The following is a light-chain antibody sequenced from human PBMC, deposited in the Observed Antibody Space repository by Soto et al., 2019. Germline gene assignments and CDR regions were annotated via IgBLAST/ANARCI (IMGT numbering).Light chain of an antibody. J-gene: IGKJ1*01. CDR1: QSVLFSSNNKNY. CDR2: WAS. Sequence: DIVMTQSPDSLAVSLGERATINCKSSQSVLFSSNNKNYLAWYQQKPGQPPKLLIYWASTRESGVPDRFSGSGSGTDFTLTISSLQAEDVPVYYCQQYYGTRGTFGQGIKVDIK. CDR3: QQYYGTRGT. V-gene: IGKV4-1*01.